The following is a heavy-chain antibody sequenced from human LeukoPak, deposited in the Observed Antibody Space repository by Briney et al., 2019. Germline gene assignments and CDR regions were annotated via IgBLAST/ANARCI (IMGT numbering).Heavy chain of an antibody. J-gene: IGHJ4*02. V-gene: IGHV1-2*02. Sequence: ASVKASCKASGYTFTAYYMHWVRQAPGQGLEWMGWINPDSGSTNYAQKFQGRVTMTRDTSISTAYMDLSKLTSDDTAIYYCATALITDSVDFWGQGTLVTVSS. CDR2: INPDSGST. D-gene: IGHD3-16*01. CDR1: GYTFTAYY. CDR3: ATALITDSVDF.